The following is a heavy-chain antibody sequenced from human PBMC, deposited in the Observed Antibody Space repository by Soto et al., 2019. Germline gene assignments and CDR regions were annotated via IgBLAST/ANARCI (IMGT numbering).Heavy chain of an antibody. D-gene: IGHD3-22*01. CDR3: ARDYYYDSSGPVTSAFDI. CDR1: GFTFSSYA. Sequence: GGSLRLSCAASGFTFSSYAMSWVRQAPGKGLEWVSAISGSGGSTYYADSVKGRFTISRDNAKNTLYLQMNSLRAEDTAVYYCARDYYYDSSGPVTSAFDIWGQGTRVT. J-gene: IGHJ3*02. CDR2: ISGSGGST. V-gene: IGHV3-23*01.